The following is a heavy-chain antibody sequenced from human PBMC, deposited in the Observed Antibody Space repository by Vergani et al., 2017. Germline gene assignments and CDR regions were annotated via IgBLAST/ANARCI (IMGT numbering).Heavy chain of an antibody. CDR1: GFTFDDYT. CDR2: ISWDGGST. J-gene: IGHJ6*02. CDR3: AKDISXWPEYYYYYYGMDV. V-gene: IGHV3-43*01. Sequence: EVQLVESGGVVVQPGGSLRLSCAASGFTFDDYTMHWVRQAPGKGLEWVSLISWDGGSTYYADSVKGRFTISRDNSKNSLYLQMNSLRTEDTALYYCAKDISXWPEYYYYYYGMDVWAKGPRSPSP. D-gene: IGHD6-19*01.